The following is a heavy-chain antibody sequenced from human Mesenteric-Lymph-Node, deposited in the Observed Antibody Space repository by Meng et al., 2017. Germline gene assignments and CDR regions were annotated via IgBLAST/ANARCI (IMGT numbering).Heavy chain of an antibody. J-gene: IGHJ4*02. CDR3: ARDAGRYSSSWRYFDY. CDR2: IWYDGSNK. Sequence: GESLKISCAASGFTFSSYAMSWVRQAPGKGLEWVAVIWYDGSNKYYADSVKGRFTISRDNSKNTLYLQMNSLRAEDTAVYYCARDAGRYSSSWRYFDYWGQGTLVTVSS. V-gene: IGHV3-33*08. CDR1: GFTFSSYA. D-gene: IGHD6-13*01.